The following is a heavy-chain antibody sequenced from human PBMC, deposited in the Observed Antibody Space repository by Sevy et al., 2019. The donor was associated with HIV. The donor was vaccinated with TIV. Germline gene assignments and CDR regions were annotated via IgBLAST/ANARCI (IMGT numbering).Heavy chain of an antibody. CDR2: IRSKAYGGTT. CDR1: GFTFDDYA. CDR3: TRERWYYYGSGSYYGGRLLDY. V-gene: IGHV3-49*03. J-gene: IGHJ4*02. D-gene: IGHD3-10*01. Sequence: GGSLRLSCTASGFTFDDYAMSWFRQAPGKGLEWVGFIRSKAYGGTTEYAASVKGRFTISRDDSKSMAYLQRNGLKAEDTAVYYCTRERWYYYGSGSYYGGRLLDYWGQGTLVTVSS.